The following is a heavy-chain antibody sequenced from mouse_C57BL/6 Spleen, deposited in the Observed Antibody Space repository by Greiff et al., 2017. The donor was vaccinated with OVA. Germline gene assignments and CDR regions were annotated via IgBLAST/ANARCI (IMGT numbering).Heavy chain of an antibody. CDR3: ASGGTPSYFDY. CDR1: GYTFTSYW. J-gene: IGHJ2*01. CDR2: IDPSDSYT. Sequence: QVQLQQPGAELVKPGASVKLSCKASGYTFTSYWMQWVKQRPGQGLEWIGEIDPSDSYTNYNQKFKGKATLTVDTSSSTAYMQLSSLTSEDSAVYYCASGGTPSYFDYRGQGTTLTVSS. D-gene: IGHD3-3*01. V-gene: IGHV1-50*01.